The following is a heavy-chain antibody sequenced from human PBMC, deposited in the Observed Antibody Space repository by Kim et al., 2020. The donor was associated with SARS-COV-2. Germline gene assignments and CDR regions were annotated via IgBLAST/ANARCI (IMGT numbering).Heavy chain of an antibody. CDR2: IYSSGST. V-gene: IGHV4-4*07. CDR1: GGSISNYY. J-gene: IGHJ5*02. CDR3: AREPRGGSDGWFDP. D-gene: IGHD3-10*01. Sequence: SETLSLTCTVSGGSISNYYWSWIRQPAGKGLEWIGRIYSSGSTNYNPSLKSRVTMSIDTSKNQFSLKLSSVTAADTAVYYCAREPRGGSDGWFDPWGQGTLVTVSS.